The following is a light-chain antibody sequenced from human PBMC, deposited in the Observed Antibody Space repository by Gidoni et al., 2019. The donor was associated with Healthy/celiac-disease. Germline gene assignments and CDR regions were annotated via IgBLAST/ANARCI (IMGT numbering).Light chain of an antibody. CDR1: QSVSSY. CDR2: GAS. V-gene: IGKV3-15*01. Sequence: DIVMTQSPATLSVSPGERATLSCRASQSVSSYLAWYQQKPGQAPRRLIYGASTRATGIPARFSGNGSGTEFTLTISSLQSEDFAVYYCQQYNNWPVTFXPXTKVDIK. CDR3: QQYNNWPVT. J-gene: IGKJ3*01.